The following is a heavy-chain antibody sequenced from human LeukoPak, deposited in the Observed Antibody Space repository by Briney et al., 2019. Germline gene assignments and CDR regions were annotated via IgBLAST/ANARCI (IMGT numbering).Heavy chain of an antibody. V-gene: IGHV3-23*01. CDR3: AKDGQAMAGTSDNYYYYYGMDV. Sequence: GGSLRLSCAASGFTFSSYAMSWVRQAPGKGLEWVSAISGSGGSTYYADSVKGRFTISRDNSKNTLYLQMNSLRAEDTAVYYCAKDGQAMAGTSDNYYYYYGMDVWGQGTTVTVSS. D-gene: IGHD6-19*01. CDR1: GFTFSSYA. J-gene: IGHJ6*02. CDR2: ISGSGGST.